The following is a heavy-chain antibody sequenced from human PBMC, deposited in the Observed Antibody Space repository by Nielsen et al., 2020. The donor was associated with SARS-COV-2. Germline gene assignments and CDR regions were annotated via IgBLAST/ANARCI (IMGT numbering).Heavy chain of an antibody. Sequence: GESLKISCAASGFTFSSYAMSWVRQAPGKGLEWVSAISGSGGSTYYADSVKGRFTISRDNSKNTLYLQMNSLRAEDTAVYYCAKDIAVAGTDAFDIWGQGTMVTVSS. D-gene: IGHD6-19*01. CDR3: AKDIAVAGTDAFDI. CDR1: GFTFSSYA. CDR2: ISGSGGST. V-gene: IGHV3-23*01. J-gene: IGHJ3*02.